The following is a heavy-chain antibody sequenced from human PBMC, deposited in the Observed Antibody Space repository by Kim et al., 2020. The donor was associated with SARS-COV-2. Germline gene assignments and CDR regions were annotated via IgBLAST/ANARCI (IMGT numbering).Heavy chain of an antibody. J-gene: IGHJ3*02. CDR2: INHSGST. V-gene: IGHV4-34*01. Sequence: SQTLSLTCAVYGGSFSGYYWSWIRQPPGKGLEWIGEINHSGSTNYNPSLKSRVTISVDTSKNQFSLKPSSVTAADTAVYYCAMDIEPDAFDIWGQGTMVTVSS. CDR3: AMDIEPDAFDI. CDR1: GGSFSGYY.